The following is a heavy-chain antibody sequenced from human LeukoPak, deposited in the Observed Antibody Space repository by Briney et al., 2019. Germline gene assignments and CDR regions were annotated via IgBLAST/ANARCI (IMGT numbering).Heavy chain of an antibody. CDR1: GGTFSSYA. V-gene: IGHV1-69*01. Sequence: SVKVSCKASGGTFSSYAISWVRQAPGQGLEWMGGIIPIFGTANYAQKFQGRVTITADESTSTAYMELSSLRSEDTAVYYCARNNEGAHRYYYYGMDVWGQGTTVTVSS. CDR2: IIPIFGTA. J-gene: IGHJ6*02. CDR3: ARNNEGAHRYYYYGMDV. D-gene: IGHD1-26*01.